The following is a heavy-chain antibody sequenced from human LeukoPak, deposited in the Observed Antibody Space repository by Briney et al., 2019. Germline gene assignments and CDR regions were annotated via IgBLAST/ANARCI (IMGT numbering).Heavy chain of an antibody. CDR2: ISDGGGVT. D-gene: IGHD6-19*01. CDR3: ARDSFGWYGGNSNQFDY. J-gene: IGHJ4*02. Sequence: PGGSLRLSWAASGFTFSNYAMTWVRQAPGRGLEWVSGISDGGGVTYYVDSVKGRFTISRDNSKNTVYLQMYSLRAEDTAVYYCARDSFGWYGGNSNQFDYWGQGTQVTVSS. V-gene: IGHV3-23*01. CDR1: GFTFSNYA.